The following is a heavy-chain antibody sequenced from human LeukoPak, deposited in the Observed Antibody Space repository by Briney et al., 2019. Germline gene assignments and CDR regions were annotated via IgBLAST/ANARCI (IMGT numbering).Heavy chain of an antibody. V-gene: IGHV3-30*18. CDR1: GFTFSYYG. D-gene: IGHD3-22*01. CDR3: AKDYYDRSGYYNDAFDM. CDR2: ISYDGSNK. J-gene: IGHJ3*02. Sequence: AGGSLRLSCAASGFTFSYYGMHWVRQAPGKGLEWVAVISYDGSNKYYAESVKGRFTISRDNSKNTLYLQMNSLRAEDTAVYYCAKDYYDRSGYYNDAFDMWGQGTMVTVSS.